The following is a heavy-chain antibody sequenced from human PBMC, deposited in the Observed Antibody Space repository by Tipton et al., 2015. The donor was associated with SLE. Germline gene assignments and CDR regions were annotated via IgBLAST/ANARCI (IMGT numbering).Heavy chain of an antibody. J-gene: IGHJ4*02. CDR1: GFTFSNYA. V-gene: IGHV3-23*01. CDR2: VSGSGGKS. CDR3: ATTTTMTNYIDY. Sequence: SLRLSCAASGFTFSNYAMNWVRQAPGKGLEWVASVSGSGGKSYYADSVKGRFIMSRDNSKNTLYLQMNSLRGEDTAVYYCATTTTMTNYIDYWGQGTLVTVSS. D-gene: IGHD4-17*01.